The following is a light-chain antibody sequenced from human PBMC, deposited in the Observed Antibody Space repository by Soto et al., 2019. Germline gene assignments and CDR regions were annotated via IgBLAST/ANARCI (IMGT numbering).Light chain of an antibody. CDR2: DDS. CDR1: SVGSKS. V-gene: IGLV3-21*02. J-gene: IGLJ2*01. CDR3: QVWDSRSDHVV. Sequence: SYELTQPPSVSVAPGQTARIICGGNSVGSKSMHWYQQKPGQAPVLVVYDDSNRPSGIPGRFSGSNSGNTATLTISRVEAGDEADYYCQVWDSRSDHVVFGGGTKLTFL.